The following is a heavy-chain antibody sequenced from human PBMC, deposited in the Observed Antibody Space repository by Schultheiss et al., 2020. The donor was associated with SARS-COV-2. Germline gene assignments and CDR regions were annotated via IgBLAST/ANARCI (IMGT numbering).Heavy chain of an antibody. CDR3: ARAGYCSGGSCLPLDY. D-gene: IGHD2-15*01. Sequence: ASVKVSCKASGGTFSSYAISWVRQAPGQGLEWMGWINPNSGGTNYAQKFQGWVTMTRDTSISTAYMELSRLRSDDTAVYYCARAGYCSGGSCLPLDYWGQGTLVTVSS. J-gene: IGHJ4*02. CDR2: INPNSGGT. V-gene: IGHV1-2*04. CDR1: GGTFSSYA.